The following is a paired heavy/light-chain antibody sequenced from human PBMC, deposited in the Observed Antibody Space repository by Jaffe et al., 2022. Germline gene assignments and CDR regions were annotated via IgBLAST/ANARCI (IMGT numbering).Light chain of an antibody. J-gene: IGLJ1*01. CDR2: EVS. CDR3: CSYAGSSTRYV. Sequence: QSALTQPASVSGSPGQSITISCTGTSSDVGSYNLVSWYQQHPGKAPKLMIYEVSKRPSGVSNRFSGSKSGNTASLTISGLQAEDEADYYCCSYAGSSTRYVFGTGTKVTVL. CDR1: SSDVGSYNL. V-gene: IGLV2-23*02.
Heavy chain of an antibody. J-gene: IGHJ1*01. CDR2: IYHSGST. D-gene: IGHD3-22*01. CDR1: GGSISSSNW. CDR3: ARLSEKDSSGYYYFRRSEYFQH. V-gene: IGHV4-4*02. Sequence: QVQLQESGPGLVKPSGTLSLTCAVSGGSISSSNWWSWIRQPPGKGLEWIGEIYHSGSTNYNPSLKSRVTISVDKSKNQFSLKLSSVTAADTAVYYCARLSEKDSSGYYYFRRSEYFQHWGQGTLVTVSS.